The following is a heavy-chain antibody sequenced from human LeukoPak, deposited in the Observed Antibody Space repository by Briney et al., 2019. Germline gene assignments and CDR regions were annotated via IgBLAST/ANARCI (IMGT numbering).Heavy chain of an antibody. CDR2: IYAGNGNT. CDR1: GYTFTGYY. V-gene: IGHV1-3*01. J-gene: IGHJ6*02. CDR3: ARDSGYYGMDV. Sequence: GASVKVSCKASGYTFTGYYMHWVRQAPGQRLEWMGWIYAGNGNTKYSQKFQGRVTITRDTSASTAYMELSSLRSEDTAVYYCARDSGYYGMDVWGQGTTVTVSS.